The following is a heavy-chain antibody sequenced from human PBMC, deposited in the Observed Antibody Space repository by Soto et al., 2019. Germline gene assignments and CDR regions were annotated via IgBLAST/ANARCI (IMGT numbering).Heavy chain of an antibody. CDR1: GGSINSGGYY. CDR2: IYNSGST. Sequence: QVQLQESGPGLVKPSQTLSLTCTVSGGSINSGGYYWSWIRQHPGKGLEWIGYIYNSGSTYYNPSLKSRVTISVDTSKNQFSLMLSSVTAADTAVYCCARGITMVRGVIHTPYFDYWGQGTLVTVSS. D-gene: IGHD3-10*01. CDR3: ARGITMVRGVIHTPYFDY. V-gene: IGHV4-31*03. J-gene: IGHJ4*02.